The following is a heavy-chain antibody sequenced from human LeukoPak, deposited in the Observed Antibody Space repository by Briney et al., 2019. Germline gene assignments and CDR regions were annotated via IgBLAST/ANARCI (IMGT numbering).Heavy chain of an antibody. J-gene: IGHJ3*02. V-gene: IGHV3-23*01. CDR2: ISGSGHST. Sequence: GGSLRLSCAASGFTFSSYGMSWVRQAPGRGLEWVSAISGSGHSTYYADSVKGRFSISRDNSKNTLYLQMNSLRAEDTAIYYCAKVQMITMIAYDAFDIWGQGSMVTVSS. CDR3: AKVQMITMIAYDAFDI. D-gene: IGHD3-22*01. CDR1: GFTFSSYG.